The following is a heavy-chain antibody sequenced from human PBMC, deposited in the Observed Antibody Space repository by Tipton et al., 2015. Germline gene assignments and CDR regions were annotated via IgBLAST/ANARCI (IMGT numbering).Heavy chain of an antibody. CDR3: ARGGSWGSFDI. CDR1: GGSVSSGTYY. Sequence: TLSLTCTVSGGSVSSGTYYWSWIRQPPGKGLECIGYISYSGTTNYNPSLKSRVTISVDRSRNQFSLKVRSVTAADTAVYYCARGGSWGSFDIWGQGTMVTVSS. V-gene: IGHV4-61*01. D-gene: IGHD3-16*01. J-gene: IGHJ3*02. CDR2: ISYSGTT.